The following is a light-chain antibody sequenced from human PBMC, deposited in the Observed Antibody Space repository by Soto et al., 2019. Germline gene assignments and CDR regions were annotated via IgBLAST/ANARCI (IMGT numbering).Light chain of an antibody. CDR3: QSYDSSLPVI. CDR1: SSNTGAGYD. Sequence: QSVLTQPPSVSGAPGQRVTISCTGSSSNTGAGYDVHWYQHLPGTAPKLLIYGNSNRPSGVPDRFSGSKSGTSASLAITGLQAEDEADYYCQSYDSSLPVIFGGGTKLTVL. J-gene: IGLJ2*01. V-gene: IGLV1-40*01. CDR2: GNS.